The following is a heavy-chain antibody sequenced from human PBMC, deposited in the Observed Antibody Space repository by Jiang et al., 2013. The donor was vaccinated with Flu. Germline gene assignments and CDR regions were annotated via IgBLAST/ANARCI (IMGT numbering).Heavy chain of an antibody. D-gene: IGHD5-12*01. Sequence: KPTQTLTLTCTFFGFSLSTSGMRVSWIRQPPGKALEWLARIDWDDDKFYSTSLKTRLTISKDTSKNQVVLAMTNMGPVDTGTYYCARWTTTTPHDACDIWGQGTMVTVSS. J-gene: IGHJ3*02. V-gene: IGHV2-70*04. CDR2: IDWDDDK. CDR3: ARWTTTTPHDACDI. CDR1: GFSLSTSGMR.